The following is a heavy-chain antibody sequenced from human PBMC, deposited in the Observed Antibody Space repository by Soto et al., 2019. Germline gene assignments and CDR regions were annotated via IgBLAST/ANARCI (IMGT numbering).Heavy chain of an antibody. CDR3: ARDTSSRCSGGSCYSGAFDI. V-gene: IGHV3-21*01. CDR2: ISSSSSYI. Sequence: GGSLRFSCAASGFTFSSYSMNWVRQAPGKGLEWVSSISSSSSYIYYADSVKGRFTISRDNAKNSLYLQMNSLRAEDTAVYYCARDTSSRCSGGSCYSGAFDIWGQGTMVTVSS. CDR1: GFTFSSYS. J-gene: IGHJ3*02. D-gene: IGHD2-15*01.